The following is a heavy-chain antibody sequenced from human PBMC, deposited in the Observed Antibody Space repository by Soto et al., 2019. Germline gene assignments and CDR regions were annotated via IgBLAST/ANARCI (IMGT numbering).Heavy chain of an antibody. Sequence: SETLSLTCSVSGGSISGSYWSWIRQSPGKGLEWLGYVYYTGITNYSPSLRSRFSISVDTSKNEFTLRLSSVTAADTAVYFCARSVAVPGAHIDYWGQGTQVTVSS. V-gene: IGHV4-59*01. CDR3: ARSVAVPGAHIDY. J-gene: IGHJ4*02. CDR2: VYYTGIT. D-gene: IGHD6-19*01. CDR1: GGSISGSY.